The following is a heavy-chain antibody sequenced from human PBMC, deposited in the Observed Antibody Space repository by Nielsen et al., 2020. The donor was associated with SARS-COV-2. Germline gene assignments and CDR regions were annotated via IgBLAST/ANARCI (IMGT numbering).Heavy chain of an antibody. V-gene: IGHV4-39*07. D-gene: IGHD1/OR15-1a*01. CDR3: ARQQRVDYYYYYGMDV. CDR2: IYYSGST. Sequence: WIRQPPGKGLEWIGSIYYSGSTYYNPSLKSRVTISVDTSKNQFSLKLSSVTAADTAVYYCARQQRVDYYYYYGMDVWGQGTTVTVSS. J-gene: IGHJ6*02.